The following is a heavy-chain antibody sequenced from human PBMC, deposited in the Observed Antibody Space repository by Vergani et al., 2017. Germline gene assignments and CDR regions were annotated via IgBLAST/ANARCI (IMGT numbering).Heavy chain of an antibody. J-gene: IGHJ6*02. V-gene: IGHV1-2*02. CDR1: GYTFTGYY. CDR3: ATADIVVVPAAISYYYSGMDV. Sequence: QVQLVHSGAEVKKPGASVKVSCKASGYTFTGYYMHWVRQAPGQGLEWMGWINPNSGGTKYAQKFQGRVTMTRDTSIRTAYMELSRLRSDDTAVYYCATADIVVVPAAISYYYSGMDVWGQGTTVTVSS. CDR2: INPNSGGT. D-gene: IGHD2-2*01.